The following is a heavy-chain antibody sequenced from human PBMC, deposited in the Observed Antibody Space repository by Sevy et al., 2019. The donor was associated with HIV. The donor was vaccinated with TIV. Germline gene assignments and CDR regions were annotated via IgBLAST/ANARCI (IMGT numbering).Heavy chain of an antibody. Sequence: GGSLRLSCAASGFTFSSYEMNWVRQAPGKGLEWVSYISSSGSTIYYADSVKGRFTISRDNAKNSLYLQMNSLRAEDTAVYYCARLLTHDFWSGYYTGSPYYFDYWGQGTLVTVSS. D-gene: IGHD3-3*01. V-gene: IGHV3-48*03. CDR3: ARLLTHDFWSGYYTGSPYYFDY. CDR1: GFTFSSYE. J-gene: IGHJ4*02. CDR2: ISSSGSTI.